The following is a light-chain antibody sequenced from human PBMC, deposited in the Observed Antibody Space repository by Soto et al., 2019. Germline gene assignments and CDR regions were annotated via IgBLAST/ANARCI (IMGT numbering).Light chain of an antibody. Sequence: QSVLTQPPSVSGAPGQRVTISCTGSTSDIGAGYDVHWYQQLPGTAPKLLIFGNNNRPSGVPDRFSGSKSGTSASLAITGLQAEDEADYYCQSHDSSLSVVFGGGTKLTVL. J-gene: IGLJ2*01. CDR3: QSHDSSLSVV. CDR1: TSDIGAGYD. CDR2: GNN. V-gene: IGLV1-40*01.